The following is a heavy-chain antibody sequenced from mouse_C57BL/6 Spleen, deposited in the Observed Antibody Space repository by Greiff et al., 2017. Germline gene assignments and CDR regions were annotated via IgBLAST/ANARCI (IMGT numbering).Heavy chain of an antibody. CDR1: GYTFTDYY. J-gene: IGHJ4*01. D-gene: IGHD1-1*01. V-gene: IGHV1-19*01. Sequence: QLPQSGPVLVKPGASVKMSCKASGYTFTDYYMNWVTQSHGKSLEWIGVINPYNGGTSYNQKFKGTATLTVDKSSSTAYMELNSLTSEDSAVYYCARGNYGSSLYAMDYWGQGTSVTVSS. CDR2: INPYNGGT. CDR3: ARGNYGSSLYAMDY.